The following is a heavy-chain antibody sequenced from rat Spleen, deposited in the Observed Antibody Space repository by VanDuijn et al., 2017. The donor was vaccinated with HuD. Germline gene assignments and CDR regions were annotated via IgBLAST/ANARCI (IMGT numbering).Heavy chain of an antibody. Sequence: EVQLVESGGGLVQPGRSLKLSCAASGFTFSDYGVAWVRQAPTTGLEWVATIRYDGSSIYYPDSVKGRFTLSRDNAKNTQSLQMDSLRSEDTAIYYCTRGYVMDAWGQGASVTVSS. CDR1: GFTFSDYG. J-gene: IGHJ4*01. CDR3: TRGYVMDA. V-gene: IGHV5-29*01. CDR2: IRYDGSSI.